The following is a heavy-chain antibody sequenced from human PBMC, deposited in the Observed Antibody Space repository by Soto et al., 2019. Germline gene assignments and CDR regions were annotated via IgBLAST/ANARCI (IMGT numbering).Heavy chain of an antibody. CDR1: GYTFTGYY. V-gene: IGHV1-2*02. Sequence: ASVNVSCKASGYTFTGYYMHWVRQAPGQGLEWMGWINPNSGGTNYAQKFQGRVTMTRDTSISTAYMELSSLRSEDTAVYYCARDSSIAAAAPRFDPWGQGTLVTVS. CDR3: ARDSSIAAAAPRFDP. D-gene: IGHD6-13*01. J-gene: IGHJ5*02. CDR2: INPNSGGT.